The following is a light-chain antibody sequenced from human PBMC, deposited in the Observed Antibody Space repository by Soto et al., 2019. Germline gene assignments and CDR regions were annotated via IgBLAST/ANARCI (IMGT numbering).Light chain of an antibody. Sequence: EIVLTQSPGTLSLSPGERATLSCRASQSVSNNYLAWYQQKPGQAPRLLIYGASNRATGIPDRFSGSGSGTDFTLSISRLEPGDFAVYYCQQYGRSPQAAWTFGQGTK. V-gene: IGKV3-20*01. CDR2: GAS. J-gene: IGKJ1*01. CDR1: QSVSNNY. CDR3: QQYGRSPQAAWT.